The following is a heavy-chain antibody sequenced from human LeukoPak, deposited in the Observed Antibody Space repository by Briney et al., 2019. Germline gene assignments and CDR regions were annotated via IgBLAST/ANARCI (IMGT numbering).Heavy chain of an antibody. CDR3: ARDSERDSWAYFES. CDR1: GFTVSSNS. CDR2: IYSGGNT. V-gene: IGHV3-53*01. Sequence: PGGSLRLSCTVSGFTVSSNSMSWVRQAPGKGLEWVSFIYSGGNTHYSDSVKGRFTISRDNAKNSLYLQMNSLRAEDTAVYYCARDSERDSWAYFESWGQGTLVTVSS. D-gene: IGHD1-1*01. J-gene: IGHJ4*02.